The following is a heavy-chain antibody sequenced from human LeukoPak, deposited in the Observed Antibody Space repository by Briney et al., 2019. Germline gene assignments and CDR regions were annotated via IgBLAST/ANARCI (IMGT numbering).Heavy chain of an antibody. V-gene: IGHV4-59*08. CDR3: ASLSRDGWPFDY. CDR1: GGSISSYY. Sequence: PSETLSLTCTVSGGSISSYYWSWIRQPPGKGLEWIGYIYYSGSTNYNPSLKSRVTISVDTSKNQFSLKLSSVTAADTAVYYCASLSRDGWPFDYWGQGTLVTVSS. CDR2: IYYSGST. D-gene: IGHD5-24*01. J-gene: IGHJ4*02.